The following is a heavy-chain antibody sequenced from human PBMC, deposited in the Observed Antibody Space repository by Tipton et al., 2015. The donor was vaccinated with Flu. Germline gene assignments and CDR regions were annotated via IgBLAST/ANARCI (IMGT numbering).Heavy chain of an antibody. CDR2: VHHAGST. CDR3: ARRDYSNYVSDPKNWFDP. V-gene: IGHV4-61*09. Sequence: LRLSCTVSGGSINSGNYYWSWIRQPAGKGLEWIGNVHHAGSTYYNSSLKSRVTMSVDASKNHFSLRLNSVTAADTAVYFCARRDYSNYVSDPKNWFDPWGPGTLVTVSS. CDR1: GGSINSGNYY. D-gene: IGHD4-11*01. J-gene: IGHJ5*02.